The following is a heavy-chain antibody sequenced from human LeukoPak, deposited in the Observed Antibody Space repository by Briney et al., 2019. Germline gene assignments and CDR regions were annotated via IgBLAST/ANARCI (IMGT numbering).Heavy chain of an antibody. CDR2: FNHSGST. D-gene: IGHD1-1*01. Sequence: TSETLSLTCAVYGGSFSGYYWSWIRQPPGKGLEWIGEFNHSGSTNYNSSLKSRVTISVDTSKNQFSLKLNSVTAADTAVYFCARRAYSAAYWKHFDYWGQGTLVTVSS. J-gene: IGHJ4*02. CDR1: GGSFSGYY. CDR3: ARRAYSAAYWKHFDY. V-gene: IGHV4-34*01.